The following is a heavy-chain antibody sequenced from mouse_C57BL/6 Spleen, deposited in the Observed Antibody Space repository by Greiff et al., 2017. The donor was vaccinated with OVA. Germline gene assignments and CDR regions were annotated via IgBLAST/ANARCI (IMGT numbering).Heavy chain of an antibody. V-gene: IGHV5-4*01. D-gene: IGHD2-2*01. Sequence: EVQRVESGGGLVKPGGSLKLSCAASGFTFSSYAMSWVRQTPEKRLEWVATISDGGSYTYYPDNVKGRFTISRDNAKNNLYLQMSHLKSEDTAMYYCARPPYGYDAWFAYWGQGTLVTVSA. CDR3: ARPPYGYDAWFAY. CDR1: GFTFSSYA. CDR2: ISDGGSYT. J-gene: IGHJ3*01.